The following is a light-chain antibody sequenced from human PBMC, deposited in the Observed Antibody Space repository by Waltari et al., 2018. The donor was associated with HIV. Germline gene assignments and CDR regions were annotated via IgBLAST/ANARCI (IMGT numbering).Light chain of an antibody. J-gene: IGLJ2*01. CDR1: SSDVGGYNY. Sequence: QSALTPPPSVSGSPGPSVTIPCTGTSSDVGGYNYVSWYQQHPGKAPKLMIYDVSKRPSGVPDRFSGSKSGNTASLTISGLQAEDEADYYCCSYAGSYTGVFGGGTKLTVL. V-gene: IGLV2-11*01. CDR3: CSYAGSYTGV. CDR2: DVS.